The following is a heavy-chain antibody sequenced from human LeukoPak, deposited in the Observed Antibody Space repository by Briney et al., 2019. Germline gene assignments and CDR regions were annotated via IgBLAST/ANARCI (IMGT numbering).Heavy chain of an antibody. CDR1: GFTFTSSA. D-gene: IGHD2-15*01. CDR2: IVVGSGNT. CDR3: ARYCSGGSRYWDFDY. V-gene: IGHV1-58*01. J-gene: IGHJ4*02. Sequence: SVKVSCKASGFTFTSSAVQWVRQARGQRLEWIGWIVVGSGNTNYAQKFQERVTITRDMSTSTAYMELSSLRSDDTAVYYCARYCSGGSRYWDFDYWGQGTLVTVSS.